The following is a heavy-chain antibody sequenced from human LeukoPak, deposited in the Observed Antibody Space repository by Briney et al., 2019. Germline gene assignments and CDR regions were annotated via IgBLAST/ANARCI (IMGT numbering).Heavy chain of an antibody. D-gene: IGHD1-26*01. Sequence: GGSLRLSCAASGFTFSSYWMSWVRQAPGKGLEWVAVISYDGSNKYYADSVKGRFTISRDNSKNTLYLQMNSLRAEDTAVYYCARDLIVGATYAGDYWGQGTLVTVSS. CDR2: ISYDGSNK. V-gene: IGHV3-30-3*01. CDR3: ARDLIVGATYAGDY. CDR1: GFTFSSYW. J-gene: IGHJ4*02.